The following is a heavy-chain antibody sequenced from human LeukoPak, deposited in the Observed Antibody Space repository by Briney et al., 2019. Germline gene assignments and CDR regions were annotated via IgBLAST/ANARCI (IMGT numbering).Heavy chain of an antibody. V-gene: IGHV4-59*08. D-gene: IGHD5-24*01. CDR2: IYYSGRA. Sequence: SETLSLTCSVSGGSISTNSWNWIRQPPGQGLEWIGYIYYSGRADYNPSLKSRVTMSVDTSKNHFSLKLTSVTAADTAVYYCARRGVEMAAIRPDNWFDPWGQGTLVTVSS. CDR1: GGSISTNS. J-gene: IGHJ5*02. CDR3: ARRGVEMAAIRPDNWFDP.